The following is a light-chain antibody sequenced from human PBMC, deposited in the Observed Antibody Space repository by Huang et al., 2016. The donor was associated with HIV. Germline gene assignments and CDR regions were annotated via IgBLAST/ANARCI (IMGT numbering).Light chain of an antibody. V-gene: IGKV1-13*02. CDR1: QDIGTS. CDR3: QQLHTYPIT. Sequence: AVQLTQSPSSLSASLGDTVIISCRASQDIGTSLAWYQQRTGRAPKLLISAASTLQTGVPSRFSGDSAGTYFTLFITNLQPEDFATYDCQQLHTYPITFGQGTRLDMK. CDR2: AAS. J-gene: IGKJ5*01.